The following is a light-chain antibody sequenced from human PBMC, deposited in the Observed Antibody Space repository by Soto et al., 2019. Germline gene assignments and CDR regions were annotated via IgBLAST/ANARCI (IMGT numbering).Light chain of an antibody. CDR2: DAS. J-gene: IGKJ1*01. Sequence: DIQMTQSPSTLSASVGDRVTITCRASQSISSWLAWYQQKPGRAPKVLIFDASSLESGVPSRFSGSGSGTEFTLTISSLQPDDFATYYCQQYNSYSTWTFGQGTKVDI. CDR3: QQYNSYSTWT. CDR1: QSISSW. V-gene: IGKV1-5*01.